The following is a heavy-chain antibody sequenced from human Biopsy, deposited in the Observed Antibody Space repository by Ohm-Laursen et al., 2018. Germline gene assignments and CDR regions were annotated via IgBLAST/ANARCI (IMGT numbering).Heavy chain of an antibody. D-gene: IGHD6-19*01. CDR3: ATTTMDTSGWYGNYFDS. J-gene: IGHJ4*02. V-gene: IGHV4-59*08. Sequence: GTLSLTCTVSSGSISSYYWSWIRQPPGKGLEWIGYISYSGNTNYNPSRKSRVTMSVDTSKNQFSLKVYSVTAADTAIYYCATTTMDTSGWYGNYFDSWGQGALVTVSS. CDR2: ISYSGNT. CDR1: SGSISSYY.